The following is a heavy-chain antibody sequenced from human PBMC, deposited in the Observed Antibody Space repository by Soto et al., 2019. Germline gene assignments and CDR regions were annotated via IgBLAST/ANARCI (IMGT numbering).Heavy chain of an antibody. CDR3: ARGPLHVWGSYRSAGWFDP. CDR2: INHSGST. Sequence: QVQLQQWGAGLLKPSETLSLTCAVYGGSFSGYYWSWIHQPPGKGMEWIGEINHSGSTNYNPSLKSRVTISVDTSKNQFSLKLSSVTAADTAVYYCARGPLHVWGSYRSAGWFDPWGQGTLVTVSS. D-gene: IGHD3-16*02. CDR1: GGSFSGYY. J-gene: IGHJ5*02. V-gene: IGHV4-34*01.